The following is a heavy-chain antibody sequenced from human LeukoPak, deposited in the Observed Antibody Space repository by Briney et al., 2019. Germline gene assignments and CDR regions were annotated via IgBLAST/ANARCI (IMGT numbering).Heavy chain of an antibody. CDR2: ISSRSNYI. CDR3: ARDGVGAQPWPFDY. J-gene: IGHJ4*02. V-gene: IGHV3-21*01. CDR1: GFTFNTYS. Sequence: KSGGSLRLSCAASGFTFNTYSMNWVRQAPGKGLEWVASISSRSNYINYAESVKGRFTISRDNAQNSLYLQMNSLRAEDTAVYYCARDGVGAQPWPFDYWGQGTLVTVSS. D-gene: IGHD1-26*01.